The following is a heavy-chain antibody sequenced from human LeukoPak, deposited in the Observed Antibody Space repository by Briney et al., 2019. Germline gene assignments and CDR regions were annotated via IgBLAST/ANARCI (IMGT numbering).Heavy chain of an antibody. CDR1: GYTFTSYD. CDR2: MNPNSGNT. J-gene: IGHJ4*02. V-gene: IGHV1-8*03. D-gene: IGHD6-13*01. Sequence: ASVKVSCKDPGYTFTSYDINWVRQATGQGLEWMGWMNPNSGNTGYAQKFQGRVTTTRNTSISTAYMELSSLRSEDTAVYYCARDQRHIAAADYWGQGTLVTVSS. CDR3: ARDQRHIAAADY.